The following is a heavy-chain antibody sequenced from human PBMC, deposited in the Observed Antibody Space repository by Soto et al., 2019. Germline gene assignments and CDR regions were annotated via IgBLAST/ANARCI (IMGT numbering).Heavy chain of an antibody. CDR1: GFTFSSYA. V-gene: IGHV3-23*01. J-gene: IGHJ6*02. CDR3: AKDGPGDDFWSGYYYYYYGMDV. CDR2: ISGSGGST. D-gene: IGHD3-3*01. Sequence: PGGSLRLSCAASGFTFSSYAMSWVRQAPGKGLERVSAISGSGGSTYYADSVKGRFTISRDNSKNTLYLQMNSLRAEDTAVYYCAKDGPGDDFWSGYYYYYYGMDVWGQGTTVTVSS.